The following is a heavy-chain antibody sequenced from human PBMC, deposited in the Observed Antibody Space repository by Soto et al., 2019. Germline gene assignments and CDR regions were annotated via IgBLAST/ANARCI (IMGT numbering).Heavy chain of an antibody. CDR1: GVSITNDPYF. D-gene: IGHD4-17*01. Sequence: QVQLQASGPGLVKPSQPLSLRCAVSGVSITNDPYFWSWIRHYPGKGLEWIGSIYSSGTTYYNPSLLSRVSMSLDTSGNQFSLRLSSVTAADTAVYFCARGADYGDTVREYFFDFLGQGALVTVSS. CDR2: IYSSGTT. J-gene: IGHJ4*02. CDR3: ARGADYGDTVREYFFDF. V-gene: IGHV4-31*11.